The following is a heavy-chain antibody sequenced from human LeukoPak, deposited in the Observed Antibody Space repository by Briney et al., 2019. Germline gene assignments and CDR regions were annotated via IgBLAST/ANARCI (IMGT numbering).Heavy chain of an antibody. CDR1: EFTFSSNY. CDR2: IYSAGST. Sequence: GGSLRLSCAASEFTFSSNYMSWVRQAPGKGLEWVSLIYSAGSTYYADSVKGRFAISRHNSRNTLYPQMNSLRAEDTAVYYCARHIGFDAFDIWGQGTMVTVSS. J-gene: IGHJ3*02. V-gene: IGHV3-53*04. CDR3: ARHIGFDAFDI.